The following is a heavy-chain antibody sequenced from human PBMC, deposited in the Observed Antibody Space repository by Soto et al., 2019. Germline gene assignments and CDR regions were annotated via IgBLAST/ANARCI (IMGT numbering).Heavy chain of an antibody. CDR3: ARAESWRGYYRSYYYYYGMDV. V-gene: IGHV1-2*04. Sequence: ASVKISCKASGYTFTGYYMHWVRQAPGQGLEWLGWINPTSGSKNYAKKFQGWVTMTRDTSISTAYMELSRLWSDDTAVYSCARAESWRGYYRSYYYYYGMDVWGQGTTVTVSS. CDR1: GYTFTGYY. CDR2: INPTSGSK. D-gene: IGHD3-3*01. J-gene: IGHJ6*02.